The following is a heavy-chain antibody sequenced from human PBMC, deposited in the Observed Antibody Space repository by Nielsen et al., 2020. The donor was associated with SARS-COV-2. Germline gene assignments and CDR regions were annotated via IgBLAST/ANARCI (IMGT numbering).Heavy chain of an antibody. D-gene: IGHD7-27*01. V-gene: IGHV1-46*01. CDR2: INPSGGFT. J-gene: IGHJ4*02. Sequence: SVKVSCKASGYTFSTYYMHWVRQAPGQGLEWMGLINPSGGFTKYAQKFQGRVTMTRDMSTSTVYMELSSLRAEDTAVYYCARLPADNWGSDYWGQGTLVTVSS. CDR1: GYTFSTYY. CDR3: ARLPADNWGSDY.